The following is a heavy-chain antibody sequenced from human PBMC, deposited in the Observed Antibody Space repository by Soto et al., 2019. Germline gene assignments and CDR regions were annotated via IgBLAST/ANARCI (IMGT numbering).Heavy chain of an antibody. V-gene: IGHV3-23*01. D-gene: IGHD2-8*01. CDR2: ISGSGGST. J-gene: IGHJ6*03. Sequence: GGSLRLSCAASGFTFSSYAMSWVRQAPGKGLEWVSAISGSGGSTYYADSVKGRFTISRDNSKNTLYLQMNSLRAEDTAVYYCAKRGPDIVLMVYGRYYYMDVWGKGTTVTVSS. CDR3: AKRGPDIVLMVYGRYYYMDV. CDR1: GFTFSSYA.